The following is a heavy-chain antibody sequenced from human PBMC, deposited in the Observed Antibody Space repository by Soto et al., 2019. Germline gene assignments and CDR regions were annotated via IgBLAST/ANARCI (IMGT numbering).Heavy chain of an antibody. J-gene: IGHJ4*02. V-gene: IGHV3-30*03. CDR3: ATQTLGERRFLEWLSVGDY. CDR2: ISYDGSNK. Sequence: GGSLRLSCAASGFTFSSYGMHWVRQAPGKGLEWVAVISYDGSNKYYADSVKGRFTISRDNSKNTLYLQMNSLRAEDTAVYYCATQTLGERRFLEWLSVGDYWGQGTLVTVSS. CDR1: GFTFSSYG. D-gene: IGHD3-3*01.